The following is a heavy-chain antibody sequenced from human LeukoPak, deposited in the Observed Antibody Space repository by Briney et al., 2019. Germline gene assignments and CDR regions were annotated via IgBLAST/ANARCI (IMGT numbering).Heavy chain of an antibody. CDR2: IYYSGST. J-gene: IGHJ4*02. CDR3: ARRNYYDSTGYYAY. CDR1: GGSISSYY. Sequence: SETLSLTCTVSGGSISSYYWSWIRQPPGKGLEWIGYIYYSGSTNYNPSLKSRVTMSVDNSKNQFSLKLNSVTAADTAVYFCARRNYYDSTGYYAYWGQGILVTVSS. V-gene: IGHV4-59*12. D-gene: IGHD3-22*01.